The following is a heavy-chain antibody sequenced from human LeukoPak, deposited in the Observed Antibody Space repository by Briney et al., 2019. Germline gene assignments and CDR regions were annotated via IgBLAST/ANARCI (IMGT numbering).Heavy chain of an antibody. CDR2: INHSGST. V-gene: IGHV4-34*01. Sequence: SETLSLTCAVYGGSFSGYYWSWIRQPPGKGLEWIGEINHSGSTNYNPSLKSRVTISVDTSKNQFSLKLSSVTGADTAVYYCARVRFVEVVVVAATPRLFDYWGQGTLVTVSS. J-gene: IGHJ4*02. CDR1: GGSFSGYY. D-gene: IGHD2-15*01. CDR3: ARVRFVEVVVVAATPRLFDY.